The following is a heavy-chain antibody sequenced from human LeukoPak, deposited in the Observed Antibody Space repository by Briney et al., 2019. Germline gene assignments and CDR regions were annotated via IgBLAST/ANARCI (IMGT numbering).Heavy chain of an antibody. J-gene: IGHJ4*02. V-gene: IGHV3-23*01. CDR1: GFTFSSYA. D-gene: IGHD3-10*01. Sequence: GGSLRLSRAASGFTFSSYAMSWVRQVPGKGLEWVSVISGSGDNTYYADSVKGRFTISRDNSKNSLYLQMNSLRAEDTAVYYCARGWFGEFSDLPTIFDYWGQGTLVTVSS. CDR2: ISGSGDNT. CDR3: ARGWFGEFSDLPTIFDY.